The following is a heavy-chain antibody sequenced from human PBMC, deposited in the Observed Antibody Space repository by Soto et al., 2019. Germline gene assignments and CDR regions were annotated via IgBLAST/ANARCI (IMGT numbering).Heavy chain of an antibody. V-gene: IGHV1-69*12. J-gene: IGHJ4*02. Sequence: QVQLVQSGAEVKKPGSSVRVSCKASGGNFNSFVITWVRQAPGQGLEWMGGILPVFGTTDYAQKFQDRVAITADESTSTAYMELSGLASAATAIYFCAKGAWGDYNLEWGQGTLVTVSS. D-gene: IGHD4-17*01. CDR2: ILPVFGTT. CDR1: GGNFNSFV. CDR3: AKGAWGDYNLE.